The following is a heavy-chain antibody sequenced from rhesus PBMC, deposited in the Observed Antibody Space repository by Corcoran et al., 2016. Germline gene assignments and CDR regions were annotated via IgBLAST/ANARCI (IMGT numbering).Heavy chain of an antibody. Sequence: QVQLQESGPGLVKPSETLSLTCAVSGGSISSSHWWSWIRQPPGKGLDWIGYISGSSGSTYYNPSLKSRVTISTDTSKNQCSLKLSSVTAADTAVYYCARGTGYSGSWNFFDYWGQGVLVTVSS. J-gene: IGHJ4*01. CDR3: ARGTGYSGSWNFFDY. CDR1: GGSISSSHW. D-gene: IGHD6-25*01. V-gene: IGHV4-65*01. CDR2: ISGSSGST.